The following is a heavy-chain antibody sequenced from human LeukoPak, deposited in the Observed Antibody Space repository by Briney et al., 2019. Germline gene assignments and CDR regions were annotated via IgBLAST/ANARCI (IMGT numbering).Heavy chain of an antibody. CDR2: IIPIFGTA. J-gene: IGHJ4*02. CDR1: GGTFSSYA. CDR3: ARLLDYGDLFDY. D-gene: IGHD4-17*01. V-gene: IGHV1-69*13. Sequence: ASVKVSCTASGGTFSSYAISWVRQAPGQGLEWMGGIIPIFGTANYAQKFQGRVTITADESTSTAYMELSSLRSEDTAVYYCARLLDYGDLFDYWGQGTLVTVSS.